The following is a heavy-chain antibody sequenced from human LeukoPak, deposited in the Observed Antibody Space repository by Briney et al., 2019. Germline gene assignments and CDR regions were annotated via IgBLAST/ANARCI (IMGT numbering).Heavy chain of an antibody. CDR3: ARLYCRGGNCYSYFDS. Sequence: SETLSLTCTVSGGSMNDYYWYWIRQPAGKGLECIGRIYSNGATNYNASLKSRITMSVDTSKNQFSLTLNSVTAADSAVFYCARLYCRGGNCYSYFDSWGRGTLVTVSS. J-gene: IGHJ4*02. D-gene: IGHD2-15*01. CDR2: IYSNGAT. CDR1: GGSMNDYY. V-gene: IGHV4-4*07.